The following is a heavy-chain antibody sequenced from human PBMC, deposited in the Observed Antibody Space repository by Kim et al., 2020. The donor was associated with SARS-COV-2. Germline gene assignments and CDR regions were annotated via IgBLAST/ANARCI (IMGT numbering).Heavy chain of an antibody. CDR3: VRVRNTRWLVFVY. V-gene: IGHV4-59*01. D-gene: IGHD2-15*01. J-gene: IGHJ4*02. Sequence: SETLSLTCTVSGASISSYYWSWIRQSPGKGLEWIGYVFHSGSTDYNPSLKSRVAMSVDTSKNQFSLKLSSVTAADTAVYYCVRVRNTRWLVFVYWGPGTL. CDR1: GASISSYY. CDR2: VFHSGST.